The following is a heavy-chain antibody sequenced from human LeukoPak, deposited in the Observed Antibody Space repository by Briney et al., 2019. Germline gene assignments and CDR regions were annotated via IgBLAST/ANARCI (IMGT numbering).Heavy chain of an antibody. CDR2: INHSGRT. CDR1: GGSFSDYY. Sequence: ASETLSLTCAVYGGSFSDYYWNWIRQPPGKGLEWIGEINHSGRTKYNPSLKSRVTISVDTSKNQFSLILSSVTAADTAVYYCARGQFQRDYWGQGTLVTVSS. J-gene: IGHJ4*02. CDR3: ARGQFQRDY. D-gene: IGHD5-24*01. V-gene: IGHV4-34*01.